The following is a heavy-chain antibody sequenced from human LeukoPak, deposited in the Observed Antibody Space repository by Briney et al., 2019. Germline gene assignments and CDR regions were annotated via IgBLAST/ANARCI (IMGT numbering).Heavy chain of an antibody. Sequence: GGSLRLSCVASGFTFSSNAMHWVRQAPGKGLEWVAVISYDGSNKYYADSVKGRFTIPRDNSKNTLYLQMNSLRAEDTAVYYCAKDLSRSSSWFYFDYWGQGTLVTVSS. CDR2: ISYDGSNK. D-gene: IGHD6-13*01. J-gene: IGHJ4*02. V-gene: IGHV3-30-3*01. CDR3: AKDLSRSSSWFYFDY. CDR1: GFTFSSNA.